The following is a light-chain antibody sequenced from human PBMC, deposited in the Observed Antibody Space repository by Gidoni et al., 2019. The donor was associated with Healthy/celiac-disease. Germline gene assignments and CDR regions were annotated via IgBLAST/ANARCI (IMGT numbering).Light chain of an antibody. Sequence: DIQITQSPSSLSASVGDRVTITCRASQSISSYLNWYQQKPGKAPKLLIYAASSLQSGVPSRFSGSGSGTDFTLTISSLQPEDFATYYCQQSYSTPPITFXQXTRLEIK. J-gene: IGKJ5*01. CDR2: AAS. V-gene: IGKV1-39*01. CDR1: QSISSY. CDR3: QQSYSTPPIT.